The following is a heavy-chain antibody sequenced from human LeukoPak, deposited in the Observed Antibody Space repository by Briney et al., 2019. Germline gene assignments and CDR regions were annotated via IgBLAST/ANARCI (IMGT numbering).Heavy chain of an antibody. V-gene: IGHV1-8*01. CDR2: MNADSGST. J-gene: IGHJ6*02. CDR3: ARAAHYSYYYGMDV. Sequence: GASVKASCKASGYTFTSYDINWVRQATGQGLEWMGWMNADSGSTAFAQKFQGRVTMTRNTTTSTAYMELSSVRPDDTAVYYCARAAHYSYYYGMDVWGQGTTVTVSS. CDR1: GYTFTSYD.